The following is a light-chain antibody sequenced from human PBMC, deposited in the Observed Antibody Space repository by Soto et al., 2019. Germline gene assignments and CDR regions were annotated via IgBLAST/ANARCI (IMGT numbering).Light chain of an antibody. J-gene: IGKJ1*01. CDR3: QQYSDYLWT. V-gene: IGKV1-5*03. Sequence: DIQMTQSPSTLSASVGDRVSITCRASQSISNWLAWFQQKPGKAPQLLIHKASSLGSGVPSRFSGSGSGTEFTLTISGLQPDDFATYYCQQYSDYLWTFGQGTKVEIK. CDR2: KAS. CDR1: QSISNW.